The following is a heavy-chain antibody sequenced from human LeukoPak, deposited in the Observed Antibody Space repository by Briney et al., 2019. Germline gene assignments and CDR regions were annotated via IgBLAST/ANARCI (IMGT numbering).Heavy chain of an antibody. J-gene: IGHJ4*02. CDR2: ISGSGGST. V-gene: IGHV3-23*01. D-gene: IGHD3-22*01. CDR3: AKDPRRYYDSSGYYYFDY. CDR1: GFTFSSYW. Sequence: GGSLRLSCAASGFTFSSYWMHWVRQAPGKGLEWVSAISGSGGSTYYADSVKGRFTISRDNSKNTLYLQMNSLRAEDTAVYYCAKDPRRYYDSSGYYYFDYWGQGTLVTVSS.